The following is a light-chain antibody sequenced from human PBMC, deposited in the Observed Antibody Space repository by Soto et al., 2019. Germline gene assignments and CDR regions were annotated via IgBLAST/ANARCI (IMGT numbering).Light chain of an antibody. CDR1: QSVSSY. V-gene: IGKV3-11*01. CDR3: QQRSSWIT. Sequence: LTPSPGTLSLSPGERATLSCRASQSVSSYVAWYQQKPGQAPRLLIYDASNRATGIPARFSGSGSATDFTLTISSLEPEDFAVYYCQQRSSWITFGQGTRLEIK. J-gene: IGKJ5*01. CDR2: DAS.